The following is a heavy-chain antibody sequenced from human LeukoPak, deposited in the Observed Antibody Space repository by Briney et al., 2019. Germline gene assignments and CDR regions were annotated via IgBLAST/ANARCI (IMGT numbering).Heavy chain of an antibody. J-gene: IGHJ4*02. Sequence: GGSLRLSCAASGFTFSSYAMHWVRQAPGKGLEWVAVISYDGSNKYYADSVKGRFTISRDNSKNTLYLQMNSLRADDTAVYYCAKGFQTYGELSFDGWGQGTLVAVSS. CDR2: ISYDGSNK. CDR1: GFTFSSYA. CDR3: AKGFQTYGELSFDG. D-gene: IGHD4-17*01. V-gene: IGHV3-30*07.